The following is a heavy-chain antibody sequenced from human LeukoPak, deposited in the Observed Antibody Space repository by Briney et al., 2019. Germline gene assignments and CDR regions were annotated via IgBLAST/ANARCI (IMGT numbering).Heavy chain of an antibody. CDR2: ISGYNGNT. CDR3: ARDLGPYTGSYYSYDHYMDV. J-gene: IGHJ6*03. V-gene: IGHV1-18*01. CDR1: GYNFATSG. D-gene: IGHD1-26*01. Sequence: EASVRVSCKAYGYNFATSGIGGVRQAPGQGLEWLGWISGYNGNTKSAPKLQGRVTMTTDTSTDTAYLELGSLRVDDTAIYYCARDLGPYTGSYYSYDHYMDVWGEGTSVTVSS.